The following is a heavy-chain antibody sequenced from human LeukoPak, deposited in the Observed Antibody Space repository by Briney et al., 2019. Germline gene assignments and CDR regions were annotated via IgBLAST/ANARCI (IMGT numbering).Heavy chain of an antibody. J-gene: IGHJ4*02. CDR3: AVDYDSSGYYYNY. CDR2: IYYSGTT. V-gene: IGHV4-39*01. CDR1: GGSISSSRYS. Sequence: SETLSLTCTVSGGSISSSRYSWGWIRQPPGKGLEWIGSIYYSGTTYYNPSLKSRVTISVDTSKNQFSLKLSSVTAADTAVYYCAVDYDSSGYYYNYWGQGTLVTVSS. D-gene: IGHD3-22*01.